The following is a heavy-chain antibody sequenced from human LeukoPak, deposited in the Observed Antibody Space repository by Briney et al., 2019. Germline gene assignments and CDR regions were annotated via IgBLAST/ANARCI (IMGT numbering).Heavy chain of an antibody. J-gene: IGHJ4*02. Sequence: ETLSLTCIVSGYSINSGSYWGWIRQPPGKGLEWIGSIYYSGSTYYNPSLKSRVTISVDTSKNQFSLKLSSVTAADTAVYYCAGEGMAHSNYFDYWGQGTLVTVSS. D-gene: IGHD5-24*01. CDR1: GYSINSGSY. CDR3: AGEGMAHSNYFDY. V-gene: IGHV4-38-2*02. CDR2: IYYSGST.